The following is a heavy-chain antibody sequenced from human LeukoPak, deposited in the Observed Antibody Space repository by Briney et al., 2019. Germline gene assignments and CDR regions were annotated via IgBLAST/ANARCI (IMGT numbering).Heavy chain of an antibody. CDR1: GVSISSGNYY. J-gene: IGHJ6*02. V-gene: IGHV3-49*03. Sequence: LSLTCTVSGVSISSGNYYWTWIRQHPGKGLEWVGFIRSKAYGGTTEYAASVKGRFTISRDDSKSIAYLQMNSLKTEDTAVYYCTRDLKVYYYYYGMDVWGQGTTVTVSS. CDR3: TRDLKVYYYYYGMDV. CDR2: IRSKAYGGTT.